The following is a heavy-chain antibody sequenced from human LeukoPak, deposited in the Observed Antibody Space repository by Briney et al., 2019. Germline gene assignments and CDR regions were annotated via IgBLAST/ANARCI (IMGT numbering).Heavy chain of an antibody. V-gene: IGHV3-7*01. CDR3: ARDRGRNYDFWSGTEFDP. CDR1: GFTFSSYW. Sequence: GGSLRLSCAASGFTFSSYWMSWVHQAPGKGLEWVANIKQDGSEKYYVDSVKGRFTISRDNAKNSLYLQMNSLRAEDTAVYYCARDRGRNYDFWSGTEFDPWGQGTLVTVSS. CDR2: IKQDGSEK. D-gene: IGHD3-3*01. J-gene: IGHJ5*02.